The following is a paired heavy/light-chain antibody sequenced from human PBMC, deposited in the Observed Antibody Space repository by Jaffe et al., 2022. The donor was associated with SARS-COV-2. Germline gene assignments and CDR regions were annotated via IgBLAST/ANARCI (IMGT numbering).Light chain of an antibody. J-gene: IGLJ2*01. CDR2: QDI. V-gene: IGLV3-1*01. CDR1: KLGDKY. CDR3: QAWDSNIYVV. Sequence: SYELTQPPSVSVSPGQTASITCSGDKLGDKYVCWYQQKPGQSPVLVIYQDIKRPSGIPERFSGSNSGNTATLTISGTQAMDEADYYCQAWDSNIYVVFGGGTKLTVL.
Heavy chain of an antibody. J-gene: IGHJ6*02. D-gene: IGHD6-6*01. CDR2: INTNTGNP. CDR1: GYTFISYA. CDR3: ARPSLSSSENTADYNMDV. Sequence: QVQLVQSGSELKKPGASVKVSCKASGYTFISYAMNWVRQAPGQGLEWMGWINTNTGNPTYAQGFTGRFVFSLDTSVSTAYLQISSLKAEDTAVYYCARPSLSSSENTADYNMDVWGQGTTVTVSS. V-gene: IGHV7-4-1*02.